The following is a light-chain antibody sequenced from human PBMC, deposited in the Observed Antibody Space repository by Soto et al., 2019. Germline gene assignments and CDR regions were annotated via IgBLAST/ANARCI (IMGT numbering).Light chain of an antibody. Sequence: EIVMTQSPATLSVSPGERATLSCRASQSVSSNLAWYQQKPGQAPRLLIYGASTRATGIPARFSGSGSGTVFTLTISNRQSEDFAVDYCQHYNNWPPWTFGQGTKVEIK. CDR2: GAS. CDR1: QSVSSN. J-gene: IGKJ1*01. V-gene: IGKV3-15*01. CDR3: QHYNNWPPWT.